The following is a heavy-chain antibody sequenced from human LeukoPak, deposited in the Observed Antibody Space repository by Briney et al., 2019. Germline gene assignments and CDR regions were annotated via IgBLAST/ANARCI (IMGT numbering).Heavy chain of an antibody. V-gene: IGHV4-59*01. J-gene: IGHJ2*01. CDR3: ARVFLPYWYFDL. CDR1: GGSISSYY. Sequence: SETLSLTCTVSGGSISSYYWSWIRQPPGKGLEWIGYIYYSGSTNYNPSLKSRVTISVDTSKNQFSLKLSSVTAADTAVYYCARVFLPYWYFDLWGRGTLVTVSS. D-gene: IGHD2-21*01. CDR2: IYYSGST.